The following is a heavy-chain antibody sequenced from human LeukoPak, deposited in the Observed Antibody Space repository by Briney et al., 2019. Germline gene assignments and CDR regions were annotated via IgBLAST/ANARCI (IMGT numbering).Heavy chain of an antibody. CDR3: ASGLELDY. CDR2: IKHDGSEK. CDR1: GFIFSTYW. V-gene: IGHV3-7*03. Sequence: GGSLRLSCAASGFIFSTYWMTWVRQAPGKGLEWVANIKHDGSEKFYVDSVKGRVSISRDNAKNSLYLQMNSLRAEDTAVYYCASGLELDYWGQGTLVTVSS. J-gene: IGHJ4*02.